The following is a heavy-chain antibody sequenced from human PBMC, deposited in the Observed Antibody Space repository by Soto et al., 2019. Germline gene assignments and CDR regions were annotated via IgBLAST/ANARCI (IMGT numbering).Heavy chain of an antibody. CDR3: ARSDYYDSSGTHWYFDL. CDR1: GGSISSGDYY. Sequence: QVQLQESGPGLVKPSQTLSLTCTVSGGSISSGDYYWSWIRQPPGKGLEWIGYIYYSGSTYYNPSLKSRVTISVDTSKNQFSLKLSSVTAADTAVYYCARSDYYDSSGTHWYFDLWGRGTLVTVSS. V-gene: IGHV4-30-4*01. D-gene: IGHD3-22*01. J-gene: IGHJ2*01. CDR2: IYYSGST.